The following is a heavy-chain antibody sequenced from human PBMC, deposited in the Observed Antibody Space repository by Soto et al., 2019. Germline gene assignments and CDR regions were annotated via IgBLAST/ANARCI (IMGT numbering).Heavy chain of an antibody. CDR2: IYYIGST. D-gene: IGHD3-3*02. V-gene: IGHV4-30-4*08. J-gene: IGHJ6*02. CDR1: RGSLTIGDDY. Sequence: LXLTFTVSRGSLTIGDDYLSWIRQPPGKGLDWIRDIYYIGSTYYNPYLKSRVTIPVDTSKNQFSLKLSSVTAADTADHYCARAGGRSSGILLHYGMDGWDQVTKVTVSS. CDR3: ARAGGRSSGILLHYGMDG.